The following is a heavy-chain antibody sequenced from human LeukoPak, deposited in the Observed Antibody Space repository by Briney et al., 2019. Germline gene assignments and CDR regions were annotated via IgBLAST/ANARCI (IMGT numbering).Heavy chain of an antibody. CDR2: ISAFNGNT. CDR3: ARSLAPAGRGAWFDP. J-gene: IGHJ5*02. V-gene: IGHV1-18*04. D-gene: IGHD6-13*01. CDR1: GYIFTSYG. Sequence: ASVKVSCKASGYIFTSYGISWVRQAPGQGLEWMGWISAFNGNTYFAQELQGRVTMTTDTSTSTAYMEPRSLRSDDTAVYYCARSLAPAGRGAWFDPWGQGTLVTVSS.